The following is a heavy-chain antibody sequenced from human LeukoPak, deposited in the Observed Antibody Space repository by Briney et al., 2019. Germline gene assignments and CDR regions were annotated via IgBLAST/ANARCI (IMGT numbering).Heavy chain of an antibody. Sequence: GGSLRLSCAASGFTFDDYAMHWVRQAPGKGLEWVSLITGDCGSTYYADFVKGRFTVSRDNSKNPLYLQMNSLRTDDTALYYCAKGARSAYYRNYYYYMDVWGNGTTVTVSS. CDR2: ITGDCGST. CDR1: GFTFDDYA. D-gene: IGHD3-3*01. CDR3: AKGARSAYYRNYYYYMDV. V-gene: IGHV3-43*02. J-gene: IGHJ6*03.